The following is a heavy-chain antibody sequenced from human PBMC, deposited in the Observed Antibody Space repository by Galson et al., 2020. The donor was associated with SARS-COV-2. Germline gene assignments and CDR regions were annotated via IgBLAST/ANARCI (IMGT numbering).Heavy chain of an antibody. CDR2: IDWDDAE. V-gene: IGHV2-70*11. CDR1: GFSLSTSGMC. CDR3: AWPGIVGATTFWYFDL. Sequence: SGPTLVKPTQTLTLTCSFPGFSLSTSGMCVSWIRQPPGKALEWLARIDWDDAEYYSTSLKTRLTISKDTSKNQVVLTMTNMDPVDTATYYCAWPGIVGATTFWYFDLWGRGTLVTVSS. J-gene: IGHJ2*01. D-gene: IGHD1-26*01.